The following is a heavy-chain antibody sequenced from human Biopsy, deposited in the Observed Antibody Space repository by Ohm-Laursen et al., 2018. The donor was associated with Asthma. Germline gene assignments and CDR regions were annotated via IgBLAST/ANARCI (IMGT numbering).Heavy chain of an antibody. CDR2: IKHDGSEK. D-gene: IGHD1-26*01. CDR3: ARAGALIVGAAMGY. CDR1: GFTFGDYW. J-gene: IGHJ4*02. V-gene: IGHV3-7*03. Sequence: SLRLSCSASGFTFGDYWMSWVRQVPGKGLEWVANIKHDGSEKNHVDSLKGRFTISRDNAKNSLYLQMNSLRSEDTAVYYCARAGALIVGAAMGYWGQGTLVTVSS.